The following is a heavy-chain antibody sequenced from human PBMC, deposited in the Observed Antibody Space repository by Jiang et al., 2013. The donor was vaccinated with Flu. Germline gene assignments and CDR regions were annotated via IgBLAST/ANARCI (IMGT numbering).Heavy chain of an antibody. J-gene: IGHJ5*02. Sequence: SGAEVKKPGASVKVSCKASGYTFTSYGISWVRQAPGQGLEWMGWISAYNGNTNYAQKLQGRVTMTTDTSTSTAYMELRSLRSDDTAVYYCARDRPYLSSNLNWFDPWGQGTLVTVSS. CDR2: ISAYNGNT. CDR1: GYTFTSYG. CDR3: ARDRPYLSSNLNWFDP. D-gene: IGHD6-6*01. V-gene: IGHV1-18*01.